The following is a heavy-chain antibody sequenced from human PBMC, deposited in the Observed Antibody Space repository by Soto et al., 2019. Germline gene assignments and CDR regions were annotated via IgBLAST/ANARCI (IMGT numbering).Heavy chain of an antibody. V-gene: IGHV1-2*04. CDR2: INPNSGGT. J-gene: IGHJ3*02. Sequence: EASVKVSCKASGYTFTGYYMHWVRQAPGQGLEWMGWINPNSGGTDYAQKFQGWVTMTRDTSISTAYMELSRLKSDDTAVYYCARDPSVAGRDAFDIWGQGTMVTVSS. CDR1: GYTFTGYY. D-gene: IGHD6-19*01. CDR3: ARDPSVAGRDAFDI.